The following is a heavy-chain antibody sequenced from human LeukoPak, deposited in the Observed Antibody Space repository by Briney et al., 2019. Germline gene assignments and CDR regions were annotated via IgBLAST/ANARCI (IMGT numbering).Heavy chain of an antibody. CDR2: INYSGST. Sequence: SETLSLTCTVSGGSFSGYYWSWIRQPPGKGLEWIGEINYSGSTNYNPSLKSRVTISVDTSKNQFSLKLSSVTAADTAVYYCARGPRAVAGRKDGNFGSYWGQGTLVTVSS. J-gene: IGHJ4*02. CDR3: ARGPRAVAGRKDGNFGSY. D-gene: IGHD6-19*01. V-gene: IGHV4-34*01. CDR1: GGSFSGYY.